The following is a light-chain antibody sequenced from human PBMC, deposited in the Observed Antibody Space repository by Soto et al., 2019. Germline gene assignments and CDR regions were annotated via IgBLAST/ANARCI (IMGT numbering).Light chain of an antibody. Sequence: EIVLTQSPGTLSLSPGERATLSCRASQSVSSSYLAWYQQRPGQAPRLLIYGASSRATGIPDRFSGSGSGTDFTLTISNLEPEDFAVYYCQQFDSSSLYTFGQGSRLEIK. CDR2: GAS. V-gene: IGKV3-20*01. CDR3: QQFDSSSLYT. J-gene: IGKJ2*01. CDR1: QSVSSSY.